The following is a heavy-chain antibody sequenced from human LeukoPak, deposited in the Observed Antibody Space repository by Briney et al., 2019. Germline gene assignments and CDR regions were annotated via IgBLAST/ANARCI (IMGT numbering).Heavy chain of an antibody. CDR1: GVSISRYY. CDR2: IYYSGST. CDR3: ARGQITGTTWIDY. V-gene: IGHV4-59*01. Sequence: SETLSLTCTVPGVSISRYYWSWIRQPPGKGLEWIGYIYYSGSTNYNLSLKSRVTISVDTSKNQISLKLSSLTAADTAVYYCARGQITGTTWIDYWGQGTLVTVSS. D-gene: IGHD1-20*01. J-gene: IGHJ4*02.